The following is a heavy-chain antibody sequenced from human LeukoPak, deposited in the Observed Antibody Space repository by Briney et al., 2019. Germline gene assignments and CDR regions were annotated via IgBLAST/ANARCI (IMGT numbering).Heavy chain of an antibody. CDR1: GFTFSSYW. D-gene: IGHD3-9*01. J-gene: IGHJ3*02. Sequence: GGSLRLSCAASGFTFSSYWMSWVRQAPGKGLEWVANIKQDGSEKYYVDSVKGRFTISRDNAKNSLYLQMNSLRAEDTAVYYCARDHNLGRYFDWLGGDAFDIWGQGTMVTVSS. V-gene: IGHV3-7*01. CDR2: IKQDGSEK. CDR3: ARDHNLGRYFDWLGGDAFDI.